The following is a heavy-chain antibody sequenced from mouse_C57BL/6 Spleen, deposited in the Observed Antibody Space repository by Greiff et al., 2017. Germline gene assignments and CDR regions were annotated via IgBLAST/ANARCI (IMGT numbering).Heavy chain of an antibody. J-gene: IGHJ3*01. D-gene: IGHD1-1*01. CDR2: ISSGSSTI. CDR3: ARDYGLGRFAY. V-gene: IGHV5-17*01. Sequence: EVQVVESGGGLVKPGGSLKLSCAASGFTFSDYGMHWVRQAPEKGLEWVAYISSGSSTIYYADTAKGRFPISRDKAKNTLFLHMTIRRSEDTAMYYCARDYGLGRFAYWGQGTLVTVSA. CDR1: GFTFSDYG.